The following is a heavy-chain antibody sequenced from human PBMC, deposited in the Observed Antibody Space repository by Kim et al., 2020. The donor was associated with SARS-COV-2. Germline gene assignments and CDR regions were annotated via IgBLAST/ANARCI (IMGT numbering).Heavy chain of an antibody. D-gene: IGHD3-16*01. CDR3: ARDGGYYYYYGMDV. J-gene: IGHJ6*02. CDR1: GFTVSSNY. CDR2: IYSGGST. V-gene: IGHV3-53*01. Sequence: GGSLRLSCAASGFTVSSNYMSWVRQAPGKGLEWVSVIYSGGSTYYADSVKGRFTISRDNSKNTLYLQMNSLRAEDTAVYYCARDGGYYYYYGMDVWGQGTTVTVSS.